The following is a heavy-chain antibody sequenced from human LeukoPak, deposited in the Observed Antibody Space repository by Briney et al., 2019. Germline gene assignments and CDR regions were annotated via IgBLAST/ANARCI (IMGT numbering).Heavy chain of an antibody. J-gene: IGHJ4*02. CDR3: AREWGSAWYYFDY. CDR2: IYYSGST. CDR1: GGSISSGGYY. V-gene: IGHV4-31*03. D-gene: IGHD6-19*01. Sequence: SETPSLTCTVSGGSISSGGYYWSWIRQHPGKGLEWIGYIYYSGSTYYNPSLKSRVTISVDTSKNQFSLKLSSVTAADTAVYYCAREWGSAWYYFDYWGQGSLVTVSS.